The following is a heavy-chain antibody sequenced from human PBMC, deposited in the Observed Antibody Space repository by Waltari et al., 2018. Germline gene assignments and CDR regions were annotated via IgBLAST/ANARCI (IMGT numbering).Heavy chain of an antibody. Sequence: QVQLQESGPGLVQPSQTLSLTCTVSGGSISSGSYYWSWIRQPAGKGLEWIGRIYTSGSTNYNPSLKSRVTISVDTSKNQFSLKLSSVTAADTAVYYCAREGTYVLDYWGQGTLVTVSS. J-gene: IGHJ4*02. CDR3: AREGTYVLDY. V-gene: IGHV4-61*02. CDR2: IYTSGST. CDR1: GGSISSGSYY. D-gene: IGHD3-10*02.